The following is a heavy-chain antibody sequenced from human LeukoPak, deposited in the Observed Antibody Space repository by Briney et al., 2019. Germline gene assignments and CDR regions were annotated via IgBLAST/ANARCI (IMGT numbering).Heavy chain of an antibody. CDR2: IYSSGST. D-gene: IGHD2-2*02. CDR1: GGSISSVSYY. J-gene: IGHJ4*02. Sequence: SETLSLTCTVSGGSISSVSYYWSWIRQPAEKGLEWIGRIYSSGSTDYNPSLKSRVTISVDTSKNQFSLKLSSVTAADTAVYYCAREGPADCSSTSCYTNYWGQGTLVTVSS. V-gene: IGHV4-61*02. CDR3: AREGPADCSSTSCYTNY.